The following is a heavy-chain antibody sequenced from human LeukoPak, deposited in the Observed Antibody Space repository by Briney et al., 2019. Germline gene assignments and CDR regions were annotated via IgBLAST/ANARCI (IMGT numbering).Heavy chain of an antibody. CDR2: IYTSGST. V-gene: IGHV4-4*09. J-gene: IGHJ4*02. CDR3: ARLHYDFWSGYYPYFDY. D-gene: IGHD3-3*01. Sequence: SETLSLTCTVSGGSISSYYWSWTRQPPGKGLEWIGYIYTSGSTNYNPSLKSRVTISVDTSKNQFSLKLSSVTAADTAVYYCARLHYDFWSGYYPYFDYWGQGTLVTVSS. CDR1: GGSISSYY.